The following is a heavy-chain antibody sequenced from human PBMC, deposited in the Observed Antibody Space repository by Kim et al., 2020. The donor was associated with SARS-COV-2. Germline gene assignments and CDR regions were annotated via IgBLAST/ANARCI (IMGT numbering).Heavy chain of an antibody. D-gene: IGHD3-10*01. V-gene: IGHV3-74*01. CDR3: ARALGSVAFDY. Sequence: TTYADSVKGRFTISRDNAKNMLYLQMNSLRAEDTAVYYCARALGSVAFDYWGQGSLVTVSS. CDR2: T. J-gene: IGHJ4*02.